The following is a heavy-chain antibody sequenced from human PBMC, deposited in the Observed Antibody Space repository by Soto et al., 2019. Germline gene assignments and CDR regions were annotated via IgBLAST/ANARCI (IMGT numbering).Heavy chain of an antibody. CDR3: AKERLGRGIDY. CDR1: GFTFSNYA. D-gene: IGHD3-10*01. Sequence: EVLLLDSGGGLVQPGGSLRLSCAASGFTFSNYAMTWVRQAPGKGPEWISTVNNGGGGTYYAVSVKGRFTISRDNSKNTLYLQVSSLRAEDTAVYYCAKERLGRGIDYWGQGILVTVSS. CDR2: VNNGGGGT. J-gene: IGHJ4*02. V-gene: IGHV3-23*01.